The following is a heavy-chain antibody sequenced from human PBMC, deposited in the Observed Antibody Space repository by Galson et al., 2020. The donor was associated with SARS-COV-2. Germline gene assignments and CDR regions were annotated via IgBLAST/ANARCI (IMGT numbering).Heavy chain of an antibody. CDR1: GFTFSNAW. J-gene: IGHJ4*02. Sequence: GGSLRLSCAASGFTFSNAWMSWVRQAPGKGLEWVGRIKSKTDGGTTDYAAPVKGRFTISRDDSKNTLYLQMNSLKTEDTAVYYCTTDLYYYDSSGQIGWGQGTLVTVSS. V-gene: IGHV3-15*01. D-gene: IGHD3-22*01. CDR3: TTDLYYYDSSGQIG. CDR2: IKSKTDGGTT.